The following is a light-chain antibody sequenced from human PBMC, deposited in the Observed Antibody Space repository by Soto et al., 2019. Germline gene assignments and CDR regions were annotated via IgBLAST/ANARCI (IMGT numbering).Light chain of an antibody. CDR2: DAS. V-gene: IGKV3-11*01. CDR1: QSVSSY. J-gene: IGKJ4*01. Sequence: EIVLTQSPATLSLSPGERATLSCRASQSVSSYLAWYQQKPGQAPRLLIYDASSRATGIPARFSGSGSGTAVTLPISSLEPEDFAVYYCQQRSTPLTFGGGTKVEIK. CDR3: QQRSTPLT.